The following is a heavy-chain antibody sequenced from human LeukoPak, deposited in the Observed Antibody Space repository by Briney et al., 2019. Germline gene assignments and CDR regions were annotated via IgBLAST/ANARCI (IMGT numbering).Heavy chain of an antibody. V-gene: IGHV4-39*01. CDR1: GASTKIENYY. CDR3: ARGLYCVADSCHLGNYFDY. D-gene: IGHD2-21*01. J-gene: IGHJ4*02. CDR2: MHYTGNS. Sequence: SETLSLTCSVSGASTKIENYYWAWIRQSPGKGLEWIGGMHYTGNSKYAPSLKSRVTLSIDTSKNEISLKLRSVTAADTAVYFCARGLYCVADSCHLGNYFDYWGQGTLVTVSS.